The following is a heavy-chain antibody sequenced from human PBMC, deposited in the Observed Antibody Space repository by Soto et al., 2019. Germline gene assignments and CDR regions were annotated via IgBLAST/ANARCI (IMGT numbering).Heavy chain of an antibody. J-gene: IGHJ6*02. CDR3: ARGPNWNARYYYYGMDV. CDR2: IVPIYGIP. Sequence: SVKVSCKASGGTFNTHAISWVRQAPGHGFEWMGGIVPIYGIPSHAQKFQGRVTITADEPTTTVYMELSSLRSDDTAVYYCARGPNWNARYYYYGMDVWGQGTTVTVSS. V-gene: IGHV1-69*13. D-gene: IGHD1-1*01. CDR1: GGTFNTHA.